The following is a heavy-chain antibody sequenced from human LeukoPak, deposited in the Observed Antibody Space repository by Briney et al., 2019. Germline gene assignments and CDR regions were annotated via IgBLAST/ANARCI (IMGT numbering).Heavy chain of an antibody. CDR1: GYTFTSYG. V-gene: IGHV1-18*01. CDR3: ARVGSRITMVRGAPDY. J-gene: IGHJ4*02. D-gene: IGHD3-10*01. Sequence: GASVKVSCKASGYTFTSYGISWVRQAPGQGLEWMGWISAYNGNTNYAQKLQGRVTMTTDTSTSTAYMELRSLRSDDTAVYYCARVGSRITMVRGAPDYWGQGTLVTVSS. CDR2: ISAYNGNT.